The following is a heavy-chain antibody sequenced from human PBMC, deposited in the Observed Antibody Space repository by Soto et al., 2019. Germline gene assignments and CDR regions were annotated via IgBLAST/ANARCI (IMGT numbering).Heavy chain of an antibody. Sequence: PGGSLRLSCAASGFTFSSYGMHWVRQAPGKGLEWVAVISYDGSNKYYADSVKGRFTISRDNSKNTLYLQMNSLRAEDTAVYYCAKRSGSEEFDLWGRGTLVTVSS. D-gene: IGHD3-22*01. V-gene: IGHV3-30*18. CDR1: GFTFSSYG. J-gene: IGHJ2*01. CDR3: AKRSGSEEFDL. CDR2: ISYDGSNK.